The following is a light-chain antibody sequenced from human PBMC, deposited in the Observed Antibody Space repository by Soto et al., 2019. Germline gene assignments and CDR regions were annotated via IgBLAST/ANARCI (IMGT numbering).Light chain of an antibody. V-gene: IGLV2-14*01. CDR1: NRDVGSYNL. CDR3: SSYTTSSTLWV. CDR2: EVR. J-gene: IGLJ3*02. Sequence: QSALTQPASVSGSPGQSITIACTGTNRDVGSYNLVSWYQQRPGEAPKLIISEVRNRPSGISYRFTGSKSGNTASLTISGLQAEDEADYYCSSYTTSSTLWVFGGGTKLTVL.